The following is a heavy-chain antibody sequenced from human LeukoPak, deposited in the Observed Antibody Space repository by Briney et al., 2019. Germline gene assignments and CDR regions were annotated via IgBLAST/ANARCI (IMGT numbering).Heavy chain of an antibody. D-gene: IGHD6-6*01. V-gene: IGHV3-48*02. CDR2: ISSSSSTI. CDR1: GFTFSSYS. CDR3: ARVPYSSSHTYYYYMDV. J-gene: IGHJ6*03. Sequence: PGGSLRLSCAASGFTFSSYSMNWVRQAPGKGLEWVSYISSSSSTIYYADSVKGRFTISRDNAKNSLYLQMNSLRDEDTAVYYCARVPYSSSHTYYYYMDVWGKGTTVTVSS.